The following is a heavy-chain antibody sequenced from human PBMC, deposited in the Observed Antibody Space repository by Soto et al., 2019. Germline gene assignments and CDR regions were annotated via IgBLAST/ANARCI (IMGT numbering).Heavy chain of an antibody. V-gene: IGHV1-46*01. Sequence: ASVKVSCKASGCTFTTYYMHWVRQAPGQGLEWLGIINPNGGSTTYAQKFQGRVTMTRDTSTSTVYLELSSLRSEDTAVYYCARAGYCSGGTCFHGNCDYWGQGTLVTVSS. CDR3: ARAGYCSGGTCFHGNCDY. CDR1: GCTFTTYY. D-gene: IGHD2-15*01. J-gene: IGHJ4*02. CDR2: INPNGGST.